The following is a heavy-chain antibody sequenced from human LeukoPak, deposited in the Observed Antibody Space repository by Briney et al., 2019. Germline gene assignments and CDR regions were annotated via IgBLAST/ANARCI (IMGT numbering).Heavy chain of an antibody. CDR2: MNPNSGNT. Sequence: ASVKVSCKASGYTFTSYDINWVRQATGQGLEWMGWMNPNSGNTGYAQKFQGRVTMTRNTSISTAYMELSSLRSEDTAVYYCARDFLGGDYVWGSYRPYLGVDWGQGTLVTVSS. CDR1: GYTFTSYD. D-gene: IGHD3-16*02. J-gene: IGHJ4*02. V-gene: IGHV1-8*01. CDR3: ARDFLGGDYVWGSYRPYLGVD.